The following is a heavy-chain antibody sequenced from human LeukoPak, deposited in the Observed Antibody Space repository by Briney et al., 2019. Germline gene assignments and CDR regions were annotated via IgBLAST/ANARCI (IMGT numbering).Heavy chain of an antibody. CDR1: GFTFSSYW. V-gene: IGHV3-7*01. CDR2: IKQDGSEK. Sequence: PGGSLRLSCAASGFTFSSYWMSWVRQAPGKGLEWVANIKQDGSEKYYVDSVKGRFTISRDNAKITLYLQMNSLRAEDTAVYYCARDGVGARLFDYWDQGTLVTVSS. D-gene: IGHD1-26*01. J-gene: IGHJ4*02. CDR3: ARDGVGARLFDY.